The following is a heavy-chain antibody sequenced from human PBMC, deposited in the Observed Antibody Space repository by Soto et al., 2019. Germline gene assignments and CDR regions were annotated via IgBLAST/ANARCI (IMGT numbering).Heavy chain of an antibody. J-gene: IGHJ4*02. CDR1: GFTFSSYA. CDR3: ARDTGHYCSGGSCYPGYY. CDR2: ISYDGSNK. D-gene: IGHD2-15*01. Sequence: GGSLRLSCAASGFTFSSYAMHWVRQAPGKGLEWVAVISYDGSNKYYADSVKGRFTISRDNSKNTLYLQMNSLRAEDTAAYYCARDTGHYCSGGSCYPGYYWGQGTLVTVSS. V-gene: IGHV3-30-3*01.